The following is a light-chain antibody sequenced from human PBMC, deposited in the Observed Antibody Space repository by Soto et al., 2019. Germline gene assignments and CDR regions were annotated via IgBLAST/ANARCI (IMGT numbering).Light chain of an antibody. CDR3: QQSYSDPPT. J-gene: IGKJ4*01. Sequence: DLQMTQSPSSLSAAVGDIVTVTCRASQTISTNLNWYQQKPGKAPNLLISAASSLQSGVPSRFSGSGSRTEFTLTISTLQPEDFATYCCQQSYSDPPTFGGGTKVEI. V-gene: IGKV1-39*01. CDR1: QTISTN. CDR2: AAS.